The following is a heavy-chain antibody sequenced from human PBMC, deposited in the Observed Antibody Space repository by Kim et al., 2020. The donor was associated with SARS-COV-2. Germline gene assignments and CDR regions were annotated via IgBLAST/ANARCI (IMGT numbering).Heavy chain of an antibody. V-gene: IGHV4-4*07. Sequence: YTSGRTNYSPSLQSLVTMSVDMSKNQFTLRLRSVTAADTAVYYCARALGHWGQGTLVTVSS. D-gene: IGHD3-16*02. J-gene: IGHJ4*02. CDR2: YTSGRT. CDR3: ARALGH.